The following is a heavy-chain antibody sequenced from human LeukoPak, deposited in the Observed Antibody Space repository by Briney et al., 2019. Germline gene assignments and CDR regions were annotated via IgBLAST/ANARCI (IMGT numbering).Heavy chain of an antibody. J-gene: IGHJ6*03. CDR2: MNPNSGNT. Sequence: ASVKVSCKASGYTFTSYDINWVRQATGQGLEWMGWMNPNSGNTGYAQKFQGRVTMTRNTSISTAYVELSSLRSEDTAVYYCARRAPYYYYMDVWGKGTTVTISS. CDR3: ARRAPYYYYMDV. CDR1: GYTFTSYD. V-gene: IGHV1-8*01.